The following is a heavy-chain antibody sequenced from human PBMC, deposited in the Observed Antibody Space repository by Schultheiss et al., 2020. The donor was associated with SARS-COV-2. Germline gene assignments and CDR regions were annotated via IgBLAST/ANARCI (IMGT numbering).Heavy chain of an antibody. CDR3: ARKTQLLYAFDI. Sequence: SQTLSLTCTVSGGSISSYYWSWIRQPAGKGLEWIGRIYTSGSTNYNPSLKSRVTMSVDTSKNQFSLNLDSVTAADTAVYYCARKTQLLYAFDIWGQGTMVTVSS. CDR2: IYTSGST. CDR1: GGSISSYY. D-gene: IGHD2-2*01. V-gene: IGHV4-4*07. J-gene: IGHJ3*02.